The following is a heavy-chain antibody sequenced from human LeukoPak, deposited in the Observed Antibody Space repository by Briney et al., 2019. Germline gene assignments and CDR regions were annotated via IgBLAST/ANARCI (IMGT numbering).Heavy chain of an antibody. CDR2: MYPGDSDT. CDR3: AASTYGSGSYVGFDS. D-gene: IGHD3-10*01. Sequence: GESLKISCKASGYTFTNYWIGWVRQMPGKGLEWMGIMYPGDSDTRYSPSFQGQVTISADKSISTAYLQWSNLKASDTAMYYCAASTYGSGSYVGFDSWGQGTLVTVSS. CDR1: GYTFTNYW. V-gene: IGHV5-51*01. J-gene: IGHJ4*02.